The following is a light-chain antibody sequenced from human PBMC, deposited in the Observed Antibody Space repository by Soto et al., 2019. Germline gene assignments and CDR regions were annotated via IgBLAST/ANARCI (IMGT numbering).Light chain of an antibody. V-gene: IGLV2-14*03. J-gene: IGLJ1*01. CDR2: DVS. CDR1: SSDVGAYNS. Sequence: QSVLTQPASVSGSPGQSITISCTGTSSDVGAYNSVSWYQHHPGTAPKLIIYDVSTPPSGISDRFSGSKSGNTASLTISGLQAEDESDYYCSSYTTSVTYVFGTGTKLTVL. CDR3: SSYTTSVTYV.